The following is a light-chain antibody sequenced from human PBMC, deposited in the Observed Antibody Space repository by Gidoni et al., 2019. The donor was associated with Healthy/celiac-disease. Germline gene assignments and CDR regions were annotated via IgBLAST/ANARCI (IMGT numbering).Light chain of an antibody. J-gene: IGKJ1*01. CDR3: QQYNNWPPWT. Sequence: EIVMTQSPATLSVSPGERATLSCRASQSVNSNLAWYQQKPGQAPRLLIYGASTRATGIPARFSGSGSGTEFTLTISSLQSEDFAVYYCQQYNNWPPWTFGQGPKLEIK. CDR2: GAS. CDR1: QSVNSN. V-gene: IGKV3-15*01.